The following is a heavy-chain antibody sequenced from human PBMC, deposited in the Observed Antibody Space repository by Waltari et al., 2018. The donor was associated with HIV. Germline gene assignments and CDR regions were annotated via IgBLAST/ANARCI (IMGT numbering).Heavy chain of an antibody. CDR2: INTKTGNP. CDR1: GYTLTKYA. Sequence: QVQLVQSGSELRKPGASVKVSCKASGYTLTKYAMNWVRQAPGQGLEWVGWINTKTGNPTYAQGCTGRFAFAVDTSVSTTYLQISSLKAEDTAVYYCARGPGRSLDYWGQGTLVTVSS. V-gene: IGHV7-4-1*02. CDR3: ARGPGRSLDY. D-gene: IGHD3-10*01. J-gene: IGHJ4*02.